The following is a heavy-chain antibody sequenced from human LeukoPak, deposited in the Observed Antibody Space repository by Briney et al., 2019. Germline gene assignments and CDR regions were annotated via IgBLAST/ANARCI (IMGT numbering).Heavy chain of an antibody. CDR3: ARVFDS. Sequence: SETLSLTCTVSGGSVYTSDYYWGWVRQPPGKGPEWIGDIFYTGKTNYNPSLKSRVSISIDTSKNQFSLKLTSVAAADTAVYYCARVFDSWGQGTLVTVSS. CDR1: GGSVYTSDYY. J-gene: IGHJ4*02. V-gene: IGHV4-39*07. CDR2: IFYTGKT.